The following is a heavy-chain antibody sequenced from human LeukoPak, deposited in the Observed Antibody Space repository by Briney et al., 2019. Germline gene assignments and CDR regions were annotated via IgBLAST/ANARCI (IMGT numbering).Heavy chain of an antibody. V-gene: IGHV3-23*01. D-gene: IGHD6-13*01. J-gene: IGHJ4*02. CDR2: ISGNGDYT. Sequence: GGSLRLSCAASGFTVSSNYMSWVRQAPGKGLEWVSTISGNGDYTYYADSVKGRFTISRDNSKNTLYLQMNSLRADDTAVYYCAKRGIAAAASFDYWGQGTLVSVSS. CDR3: AKRGIAAAASFDY. CDR1: GFTVSSNY.